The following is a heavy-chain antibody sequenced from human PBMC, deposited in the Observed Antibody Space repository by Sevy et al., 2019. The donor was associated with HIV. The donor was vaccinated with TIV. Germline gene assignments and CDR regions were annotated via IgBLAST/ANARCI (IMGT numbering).Heavy chain of an antibody. J-gene: IGHJ4*02. CDR2: ISGSGGST. Sequence: GGSLRLSCAASGFTFSDYAMTWVRQAPGKGLEWVSAISGSGGSTYYAESVKGRFTISRDNSKNTLYLQMNSLRAEDTAVYYCATDRISDWFFDSWGQGTLVTVSS. V-gene: IGHV3-23*01. CDR1: GFTFSDYA. CDR3: ATDRISDWFFDS. D-gene: IGHD3-9*01.